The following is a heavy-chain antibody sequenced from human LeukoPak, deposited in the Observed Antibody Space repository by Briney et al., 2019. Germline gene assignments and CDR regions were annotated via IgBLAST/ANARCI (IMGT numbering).Heavy chain of an antibody. J-gene: IGHJ5*02. CDR2: IAPSDSYS. D-gene: IGHD3-22*01. CDR3: VRQPPGVYDTTQNWFDP. Sequence: HGESLKISCKGSGYSFTSYWIGWVRQMPGKGLEWMGRIAPSDSYSNYNPSFEGHVAFSVDKSISTVYLQWSSLKASDTAMYYCVRQPPGVYDTTQNWFDPWGQGTLVTVSS. V-gene: IGHV5-10-1*01. CDR1: GYSFTSYW.